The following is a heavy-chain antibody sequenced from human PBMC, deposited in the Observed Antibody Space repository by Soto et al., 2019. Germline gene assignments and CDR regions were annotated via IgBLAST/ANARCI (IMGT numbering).Heavy chain of an antibody. Sequence: QVQLVQSGAEVKKPGSSVKVSCKASGGTFSSYAISWVRQAPGQGLEWMGGIIPIFGTANYAQKFQGRVTITADESTSTAYMELSSLRSEDTAVYYCARDPPEIVGATSYYYGMDVWGQGTTVTVSS. CDR3: ARDPPEIVGATSYYYGMDV. J-gene: IGHJ6*02. D-gene: IGHD1-26*01. V-gene: IGHV1-69*12. CDR1: GGTFSSYA. CDR2: IIPIFGTA.